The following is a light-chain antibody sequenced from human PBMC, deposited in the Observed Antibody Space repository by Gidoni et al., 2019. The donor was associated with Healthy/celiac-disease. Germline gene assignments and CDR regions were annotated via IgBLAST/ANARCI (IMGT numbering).Light chain of an antibody. Sequence: DIQMTQSPSTLSASVGDRVTITCRASQSISSWLAWYQQKPGKAPKPLIYKASSLESGVPSRFSDSGSETEFTLTISRLQTDDFATYYCQQDNSSWTFGQGTKVEIK. V-gene: IGKV1-5*03. CDR3: QQDNSSWT. CDR1: QSISSW. CDR2: KAS. J-gene: IGKJ1*01.